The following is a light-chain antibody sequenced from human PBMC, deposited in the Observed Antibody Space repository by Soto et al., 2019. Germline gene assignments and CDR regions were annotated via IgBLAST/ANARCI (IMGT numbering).Light chain of an antibody. Sequence: QSALTQPASVSGSPGQSITISCTGTSSDVGAYNYVSWYQQHPGKAPKLMIYEVSNRPSGLSNRFSGSKSGNTASLTISGLQAEDEADYYCSSYTSSTTWVFGGGTQLTVL. CDR2: EVS. J-gene: IGLJ3*02. V-gene: IGLV2-14*01. CDR3: SSYTSSTTWV. CDR1: SSDVGAYNY.